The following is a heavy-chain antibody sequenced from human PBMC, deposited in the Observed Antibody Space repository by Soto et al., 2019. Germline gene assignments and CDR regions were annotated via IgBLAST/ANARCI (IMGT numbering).Heavy chain of an antibody. V-gene: IGHV4-4*02. J-gene: IGHJ4*02. Sequence: QVQLQESGAGLVKPSGTLSLTCAVSGVSISSTNWWSWVRQAPGEGLVWIGEIFHSGTTTYNPSMKSPVIRSMGMSTRQLSLMLDSVTAAETVLYFCARYIAVPTTRGFECWGQGNLVSVYS. D-gene: IGHD2-15*01. CDR2: IFHSGTT. CDR1: GVSISSTNW. CDR3: ARYIAVPTTRGFEC.